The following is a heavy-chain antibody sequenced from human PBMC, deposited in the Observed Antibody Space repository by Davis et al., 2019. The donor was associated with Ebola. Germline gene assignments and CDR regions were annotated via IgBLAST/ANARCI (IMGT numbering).Heavy chain of an antibody. CDR2: IKQDGSEK. CDR1: GFTFSRYW. Sequence: GESLKISCAASGFTFSRYWMSWVRQAPGKGPEWVANIKQDGSEKYYVDSVKGRFTISRDNAKNSLYLQMNSLRAEDTAVYYCARDLRIAVAPVGYWGQGTLVTVSS. V-gene: IGHV3-7*01. CDR3: ARDLRIAVAPVGY. D-gene: IGHD6-19*01. J-gene: IGHJ4*02.